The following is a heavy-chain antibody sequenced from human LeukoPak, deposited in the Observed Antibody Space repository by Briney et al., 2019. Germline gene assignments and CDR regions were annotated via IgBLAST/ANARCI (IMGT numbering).Heavy chain of an antibody. D-gene: IGHD5-18*01. Sequence: SETLSLTCTVSGASTASHYWTWLRQPPGKELEWIAYMFDTVSTKSNPSLKSRLTLSVDTSKKQLSLRLSSVTAADTAVYYCATIKRGATYGYFDFWGQGIKVTVSS. J-gene: IGHJ4*02. CDR2: MFDTVST. CDR1: GASTASHY. CDR3: ATIKRGATYGYFDF. V-gene: IGHV4-59*11.